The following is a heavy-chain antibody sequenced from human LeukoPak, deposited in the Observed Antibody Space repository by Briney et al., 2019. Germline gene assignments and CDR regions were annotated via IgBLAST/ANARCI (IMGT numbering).Heavy chain of an antibody. CDR3: ARGNAN. V-gene: IGHV4-59*01. Sequence: PSETLSLTCTVSGGSINSYYWSWIRQPPGKGLEWIGYISYSGSTNYNSSLKSRVTISVDTSKNLFFLKLTSVTAADTALYYCARGNANWGQGTLVTVSS. CDR2: ISYSGST. J-gene: IGHJ4*02. CDR1: GGSINSYY.